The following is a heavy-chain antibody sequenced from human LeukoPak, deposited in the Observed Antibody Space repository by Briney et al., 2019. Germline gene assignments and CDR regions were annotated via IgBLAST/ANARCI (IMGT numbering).Heavy chain of an antibody. Sequence: LPGGSLRLSCAASGFTFSSYGMHWVRQAPGKGLEWVAVISYDGSNKYYADSVKGRFTISRDNSKNTLYLQMNSLRAEDTAVYYCAKDGGLWVSAHWGDSWGRGTLVTVSS. J-gene: IGHJ4*02. V-gene: IGHV3-30*18. CDR2: ISYDGSNK. CDR3: AKDGGLWVSAHWGDS. CDR1: GFTFSSYG. D-gene: IGHD7-27*01.